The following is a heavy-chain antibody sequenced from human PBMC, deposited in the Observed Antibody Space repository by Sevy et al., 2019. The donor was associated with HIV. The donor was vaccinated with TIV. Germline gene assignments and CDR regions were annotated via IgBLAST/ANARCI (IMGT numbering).Heavy chain of an antibody. V-gene: IGHV5-51*01. CDR1: GYSFTSYW. CDR2: IYPGDSDT. D-gene: IGHD6-13*01. J-gene: IGHJ4*02. Sequence: GESLKFSCKGSGYSFTSYWIGWVRQMPGKGLEWMGIIYPGDSDTRYSPSFQGQVTISADKSISTAYLQWSSLKASDTAMYCCARRPYSSLFYYFDYWGQGTLVTVSS. CDR3: ARRPYSSLFYYFDY.